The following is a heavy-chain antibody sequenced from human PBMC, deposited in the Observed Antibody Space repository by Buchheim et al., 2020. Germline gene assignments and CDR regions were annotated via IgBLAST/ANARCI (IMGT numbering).Heavy chain of an antibody. V-gene: IGHV4-59*08. J-gene: IGHJ4*02. D-gene: IGHD6-19*01. CDR1: GGSIGSYY. Sequence: QVQLQESGPGLVKPSETLSLTCTVSGGSIGSYYWSWIRQAPGKGLEWIGYVSYNGSPNANPSLKSRVTISVDTSKNRFSLRLSSVTAADTAVYYCARRKKDGSGSYYFNYWGQGTL. CDR2: VSYNGSP. CDR3: ARRKKDGSGSYYFNY.